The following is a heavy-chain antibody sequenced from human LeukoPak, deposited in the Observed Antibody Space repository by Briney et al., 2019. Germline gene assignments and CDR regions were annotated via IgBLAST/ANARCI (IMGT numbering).Heavy chain of an antibody. CDR3: ARLVLGWFTLLYYFDY. D-gene: IGHD6-19*01. J-gene: IGHJ4*02. CDR2: ISGSGGST. V-gene: IGHV3-23*01. CDR1: GFTFSSYA. Sequence: GGSLRLSCAASGFTFSSYAMSWVRQAPGKGLEWVSAISGSGGSTYYADSVKGRFTISRDNSKNTLYLQMNSLRAEDTAVYYCARLVLGWFTLLYYFDYWGQGTLVTVSS.